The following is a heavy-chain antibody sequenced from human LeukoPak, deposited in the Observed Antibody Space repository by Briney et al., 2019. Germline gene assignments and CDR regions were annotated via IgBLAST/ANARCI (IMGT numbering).Heavy chain of an antibody. CDR2: ISYDGSNK. J-gene: IGHJ4*02. CDR1: GFTFSSYA. V-gene: IGHV3-30*04. D-gene: IGHD3-9*01. CDR3: ARVNVLTGYYAD. Sequence: PGGSLRLSCAASGFTFSSYAMHWVRQAPGKGLEWVEVISYDGSNKYYADSVKGRFTISRDNSKNTLYLQMNSLRAEDTAVYYCARVNVLTGYYADWGQGTLVTVCS.